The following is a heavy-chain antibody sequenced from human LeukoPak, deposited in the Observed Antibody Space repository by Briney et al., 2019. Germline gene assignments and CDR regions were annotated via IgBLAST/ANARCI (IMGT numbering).Heavy chain of an antibody. CDR1: GDSVSSNSAA. CDR3: ARDTYSGYDSLFGNYFHYAMDV. D-gene: IGHD5-12*01. J-gene: IGHJ6*02. Sequence: SQTLSLTCAISGDSVSSNSAAWNWIRQSPSRGLEWLGRTYYRSKWYNDYAVSVKSRITINPDTSRNQFSLQLNSVTPEDTAVYYCARDTYSGYDSLFGNYFHYAMDVWGQGTTVTVSS. V-gene: IGHV6-1*01. CDR2: TYYRSKWYN.